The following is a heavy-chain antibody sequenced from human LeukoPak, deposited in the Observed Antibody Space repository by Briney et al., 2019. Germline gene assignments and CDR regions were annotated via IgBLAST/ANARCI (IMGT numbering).Heavy chain of an antibody. V-gene: IGHV1-8*01. D-gene: IGHD5-18*01. Sequence: ASVKVSCKASGYTFTSYDINWVRQATGQGLEWMGWMNPNSGNTGYAQKFQGRVTMTRNTSIGTAYMELSSLRSEDTAVYYCARVVGRYSYGLTYYYYMDVWGKGTTVTVSS. CDR3: ARVVGRYSYGLTYYYYMDV. J-gene: IGHJ6*03. CDR1: GYTFTSYD. CDR2: MNPNSGNT.